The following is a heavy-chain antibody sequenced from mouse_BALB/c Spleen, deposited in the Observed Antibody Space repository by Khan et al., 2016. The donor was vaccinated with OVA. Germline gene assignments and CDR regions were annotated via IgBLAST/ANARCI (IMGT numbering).Heavy chain of an antibody. D-gene: IGHD2-10*01. J-gene: IGHJ4*01. V-gene: IGHV2-6-1*01. CDR2: IWSDGSA. Sequence: VQLKESGPGLVAPSQSLSITCTISGFSLTNYGVHWVRQPPGKGLEWLVVIWSDGSATYNSALKSRLCISKENSKNQVVLKMNRLQTDDTAMDYCAIQPYYHYYIMDYWGQGTSVTVSS. CDR1: GFSLTNYG. CDR3: AIQPYYHYYIMDY.